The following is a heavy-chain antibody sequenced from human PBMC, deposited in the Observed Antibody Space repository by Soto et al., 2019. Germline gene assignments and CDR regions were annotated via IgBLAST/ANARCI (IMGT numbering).Heavy chain of an antibody. CDR3: ARERIDTITIFGVDPDASDI. Sequence: GGSLRLSCAASGFTFSDYYMSWIRQAPGKGLEWVSYISSSGSTIYYANSVKGRFTISRDNAKNSLYLQMNSLRAEDTAVYYCARERIDTITIFGVDPDASDIWGQGTMVTVSS. J-gene: IGHJ3*02. V-gene: IGHV3-11*01. D-gene: IGHD3-3*01. CDR2: ISSSGSTI. CDR1: GFTFSDYY.